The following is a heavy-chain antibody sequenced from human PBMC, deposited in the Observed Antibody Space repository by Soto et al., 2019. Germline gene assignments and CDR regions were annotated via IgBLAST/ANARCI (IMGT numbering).Heavy chain of an antibody. J-gene: IGHJ4*02. Sequence: GGSLRLSCAASGFTVSSNYMSWVRQAPGKGLEWVSVIYSGGSTYYADSVKGRFTISRDNSKNTLYLQMDSLRAEDTAVYYCARGYHYYYDRSGYYPFDYWCPGPLVTGSS. D-gene: IGHD3-22*01. CDR2: IYSGGST. CDR3: ARGYHYYYDRSGYYPFDY. V-gene: IGHV3-53*01. CDR1: GFTVSSNY.